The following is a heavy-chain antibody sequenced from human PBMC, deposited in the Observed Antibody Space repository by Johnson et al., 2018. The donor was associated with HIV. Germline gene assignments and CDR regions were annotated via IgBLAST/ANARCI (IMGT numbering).Heavy chain of an antibody. J-gene: IGHJ3*02. Sequence: VQLVESGGGLVQPGGSLRLSCAASGFTVTNKYMSWVRQAPGKGLEWVSGINWSGGSTGYADSMKGRFTISRDNARNSLYLQMNSLRAEDTALYFCAKDRNYDILSIWGQGTMLTVSS. D-gene: IGHD3-9*01. CDR1: GFTVTNKY. CDR2: INWSGGST. V-gene: IGHV3-20*04. CDR3: AKDRNYDILSI.